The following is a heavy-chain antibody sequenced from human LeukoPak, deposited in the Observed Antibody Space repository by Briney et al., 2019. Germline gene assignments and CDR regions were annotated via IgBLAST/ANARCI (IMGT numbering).Heavy chain of an antibody. V-gene: IGHV1-18*01. CDR1: GYTFSSYG. J-gene: IGHJ4*02. CDR2: TSAYNGDT. D-gene: IGHD3-9*01. Sequence: ASVKVSCKASGYTFSSYGISWVRQAPGQGLEWMGWTSAYNGDTNYAQRLQGRVTMTTETSTSTAYLELRSLRSDDTAVYYCARDVTYDILIGYYTPPFDYWGQGTLVTVSS. CDR3: ARDVTYDILIGYYTPPFDY.